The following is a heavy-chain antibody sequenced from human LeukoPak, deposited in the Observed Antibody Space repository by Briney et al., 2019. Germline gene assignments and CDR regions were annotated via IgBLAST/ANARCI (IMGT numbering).Heavy chain of an antibody. J-gene: IGHJ4*02. D-gene: IGHD3-22*01. CDR1: GGTFSSYA. V-gene: IGHV1-69*13. CDR2: IIPIVGTT. Sequence: SVKVSCTASGGTFSSYAFSWVRQAPGLGLEWMGGIIPIVGTTNYAQMFQGRVTITADESTSTAYMELSSLRSEDTAVYYCARGGYYYDSSGYSHLPDYWGQGTLVTVSA. CDR3: ARGGYYYDSSGYSHLPDY.